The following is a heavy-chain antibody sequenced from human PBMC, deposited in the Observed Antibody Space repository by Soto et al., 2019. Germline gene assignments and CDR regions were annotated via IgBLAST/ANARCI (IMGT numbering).Heavy chain of an antibody. D-gene: IGHD4-17*01. CDR1: GYSFTSYW. J-gene: IGHJ4*02. Sequence: GESLKISCKGSGYSFTSYWIGWVRQMPGKGLEWMGIIYPGDSDTRYSPSFQGQVTISADKSISTAYLQWSSLKASDTAMYYCARRGTYGDYFRIGYYFDYWGQGTLVTVSS. CDR2: IYPGDSDT. CDR3: ARRGTYGDYFRIGYYFDY. V-gene: IGHV5-51*01.